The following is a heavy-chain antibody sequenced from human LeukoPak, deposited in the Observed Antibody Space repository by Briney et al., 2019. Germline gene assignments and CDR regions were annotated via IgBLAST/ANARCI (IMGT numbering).Heavy chain of an antibody. CDR1: GGSISSSSYY. D-gene: IGHD3-22*01. CDR3: ARHRYYYDSSGYYYQP. CDR2: IFYSGTT. J-gene: IGHJ5*02. Sequence: SETLSLTCTVSGGSISSSSYYWDWIRQPPGKGLEWIGTIFYSGTTSYSPSLKSRVTISVDTSRNQFSLKLSSVTAADTAVYYCARHRYYYDSSGYYYQPWGQGTLVTVSS. V-gene: IGHV4-39*01.